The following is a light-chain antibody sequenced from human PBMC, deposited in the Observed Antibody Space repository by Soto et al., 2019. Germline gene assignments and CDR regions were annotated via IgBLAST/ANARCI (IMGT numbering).Light chain of an antibody. V-gene: IGKV1-5*03. CDR3: QQYSGYSLT. CDR1: QSVSSW. CDR2: KAS. J-gene: IGKJ4*01. Sequence: DIQMTQSPSTLSASVGDRVTITCRASQSVSSWLAWYQQKPGKAPKLLIYKASSLESGVPSRFSGSESGTDFTLTISSLQPDDCATYYCQQYSGYSLTFGGGTKVEIK.